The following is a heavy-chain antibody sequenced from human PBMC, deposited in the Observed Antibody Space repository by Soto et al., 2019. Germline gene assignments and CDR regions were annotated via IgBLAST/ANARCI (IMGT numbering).Heavy chain of an antibody. J-gene: IGHJ4*02. D-gene: IGHD6-19*01. V-gene: IGHV1-18*01. CDR1: GYTFINYG. CDR2: ISGSNGDT. CDR3: GRGGLAVGGRYAY. Sequence: VQLVQSGAEVKGPGASVKVSCKASGYTFINYGVAWVRRAPGQGHEWMGWISGSNGDTKYAQNPQARVTLTKDTCTNTAYLELRSLRPDDTAIYFCGRGGLAVGGRYAYWGQGTLVTVSS.